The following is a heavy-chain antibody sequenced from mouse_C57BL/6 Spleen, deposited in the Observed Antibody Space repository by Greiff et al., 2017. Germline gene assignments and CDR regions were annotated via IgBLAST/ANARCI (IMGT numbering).Heavy chain of an antibody. Sequence: QVQLQQSGPELVKPGASVKISCKASGYSFTSYYIHWVKQRPGQGLEWIGWIYPGSGNTKYNEKFKGKATLTADTSSSTAYMQRSSLTSEDSAVYYCAEAYGLYYAMDYWGQGTSVTVSS. CDR3: AEAYGLYYAMDY. CDR1: GYSFTSYY. D-gene: IGHD1-2*01. V-gene: IGHV1-66*01. J-gene: IGHJ4*01. CDR2: IYPGSGNT.